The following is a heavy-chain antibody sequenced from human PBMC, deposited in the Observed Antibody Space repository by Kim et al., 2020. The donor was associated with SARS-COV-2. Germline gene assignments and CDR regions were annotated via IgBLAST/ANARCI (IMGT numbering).Heavy chain of an antibody. D-gene: IGHD1-1*01. J-gene: IGHJ4*02. CDR1: GFIFSSYS. Sequence: GGSLRLSCAASGFIFSSYSIRWVRQAPGKGLEWVSIIWNNGANIFYADSVKGRFTISRDKSKNTLYLQMNSVRAEDSAVYYCATPNWYGDTYWGQGTLVTVSS. CDR2: IWNNGANI. CDR3: ATPNWYGDTY. V-gene: IGHV3-23*01.